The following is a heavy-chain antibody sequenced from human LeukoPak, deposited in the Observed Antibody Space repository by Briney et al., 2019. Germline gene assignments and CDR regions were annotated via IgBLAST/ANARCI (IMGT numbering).Heavy chain of an antibody. D-gene: IGHD2-15*01. CDR2: IIPIFGTA. V-gene: IGHV1-69*13. Sequence: ASVNVSCKASGGTFSIYAISWVRQAPGQGLEWMGGIIPIFGTANYAQKFQGRVTITADESTSTAYMELSSLRSEDTAVYYCASLGYCSGGSCYSSDYWGQGTLVTVSS. J-gene: IGHJ4*02. CDR3: ASLGYCSGGSCYSSDY. CDR1: GGTFSIYA.